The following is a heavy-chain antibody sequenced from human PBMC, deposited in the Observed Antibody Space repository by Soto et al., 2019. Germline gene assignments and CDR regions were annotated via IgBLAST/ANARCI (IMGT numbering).Heavy chain of an antibody. D-gene: IGHD3-16*01. J-gene: IGHJ6*02. CDR2: ISWNSATI. CDR1: GFTFDDYA. Sequence: EVQLVESGGGLVQPGRSLRLSCAASGFTFDDYAMHWVRQAPGKGLEWVSGISWNSATIGDVDSVKGRFTISRDNAKNSLYLQMNSLRAEDTALYYCAKGVRYYYYGMDVWGQGTTVTVSS. CDR3: AKGVRYYYYGMDV. V-gene: IGHV3-9*01.